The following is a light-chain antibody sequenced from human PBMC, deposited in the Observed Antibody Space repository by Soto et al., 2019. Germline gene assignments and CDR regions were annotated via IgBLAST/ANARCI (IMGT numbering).Light chain of an antibody. CDR3: LQYNTYPYT. J-gene: IGKJ2*01. V-gene: IGKV1-17*01. CDR2: AAS. CDR1: QGIRND. Sequence: IQTTQSPSSLSASVGDRVTITCRASQGIRNDLAWYQQKPGKAPKRLIYAASTLQGGVPSRFSGSGSGTEFPLTISSLQPEDFASYYCLQYNTYPYTFGQGTKLEIK.